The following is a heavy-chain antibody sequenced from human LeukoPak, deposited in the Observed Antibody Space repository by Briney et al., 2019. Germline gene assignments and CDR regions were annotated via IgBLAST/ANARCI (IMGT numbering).Heavy chain of an antibody. Sequence: GGSLRLSCAAFGFTLNTYAMTWLRQAPGKGLEWVSSINAYGGNTYYVDSVKGRFTISRDNSKNTLYLQMHSLRVEDTAVYYCARILSGFGSDYWGQGTLVTVSS. CDR3: ARILSGFGSDY. D-gene: IGHD2/OR15-2a*01. CDR1: GFTLNTYA. V-gene: IGHV3-23*01. J-gene: IGHJ4*02. CDR2: INAYGGNT.